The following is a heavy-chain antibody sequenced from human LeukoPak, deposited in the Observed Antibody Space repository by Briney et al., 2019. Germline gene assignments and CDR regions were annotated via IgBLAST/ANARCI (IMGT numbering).Heavy chain of an antibody. J-gene: IGHJ4*02. CDR2: ISGGGDIT. CDR3: AKRTGDYRARPFDY. CDR1: GFTFSTYA. V-gene: IGHV3-23*01. Sequence: QPGRSLRLSCAASGFTFSTYAMHWVRQAPGRGLEWVSVISGGGDITFYADSVKGRFTISRDNPKNTLYLQMNSLRAEDTAVYYCAKRTGDYRARPFDYWGQGTLVTVSS. D-gene: IGHD4-17*01.